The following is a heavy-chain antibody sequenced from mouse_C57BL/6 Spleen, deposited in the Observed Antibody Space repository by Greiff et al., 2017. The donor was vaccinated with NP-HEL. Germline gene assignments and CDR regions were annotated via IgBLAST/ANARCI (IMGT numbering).Heavy chain of an antibody. CDR1: GFSLTSYG. V-gene: IGHV2-6*03. Sequence: VQRVESGPGLVAPSQSLSITCTVSGFSLTSYGVHWVRQPPGKGLEWLVVIWSDGSTTYNSALKSRLSISKDNSKSQVFLKMNSLQTDDTAMYYCARESPYDYDGGYAMDYWGQGTSVTVSS. D-gene: IGHD2-4*01. CDR2: IWSDGST. CDR3: ARESPYDYDGGYAMDY. J-gene: IGHJ4*01.